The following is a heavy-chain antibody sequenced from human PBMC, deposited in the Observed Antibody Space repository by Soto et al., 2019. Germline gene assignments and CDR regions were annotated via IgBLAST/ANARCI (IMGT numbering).Heavy chain of an antibody. CDR2: IYYSGST. Sequence: QVQLQESGPGLVKPSETLSLTCTVSGGSIRSYYWSWIRQPPGKGLEWIGYIYYSGSTNYNPSLKSRVTISVDTSKNQFSLKLSSVTAADTAVYYCARRYGALFDYWGQGTLVTVSS. J-gene: IGHJ4*02. CDR1: GGSIRSYY. D-gene: IGHD4-17*01. V-gene: IGHV4-59*08. CDR3: ARRYGALFDY.